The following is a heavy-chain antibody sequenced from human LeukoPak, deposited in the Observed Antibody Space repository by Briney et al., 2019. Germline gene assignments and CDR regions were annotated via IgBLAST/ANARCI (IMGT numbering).Heavy chain of an antibody. CDR1: GFTFSSYA. Sequence: GGSLRLSCAASGFTFSSYAMSWVRQAPGKGLEWVSAISGSGGSTYYADSVKGRFTISRDNPKNTLYLQMNSLRAEDTAVYYCAKGRDSSGKLHYFDHWGQGTLVTVSS. V-gene: IGHV3-23*01. D-gene: IGHD6-25*01. CDR3: AKGRDSSGKLHYFDH. CDR2: ISGSGGST. J-gene: IGHJ4*02.